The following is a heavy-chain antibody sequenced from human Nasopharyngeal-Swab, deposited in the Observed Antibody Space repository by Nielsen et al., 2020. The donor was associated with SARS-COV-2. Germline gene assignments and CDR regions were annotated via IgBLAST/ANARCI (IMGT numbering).Heavy chain of an antibody. CDR3: ARLYSSSWYVPDY. CDR2: ISYDGSNK. Sequence: GESLKISCAASGFTFSRDAMHWARQAPGKGLEWVAVISYDGSNKYYADSVKGRFTISRDNSKNTLYLQMNSLRAEDTAVYYCARLYSSSWYVPDYWGQGTLVTVSS. D-gene: IGHD6-13*01. J-gene: IGHJ4*02. CDR1: GFTFSRDA. V-gene: IGHV3-30-3*01.